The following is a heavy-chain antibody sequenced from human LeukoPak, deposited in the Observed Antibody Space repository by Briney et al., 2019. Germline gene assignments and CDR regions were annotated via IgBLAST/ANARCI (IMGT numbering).Heavy chain of an antibody. Sequence: GGSLRLSCVAAGLTFSSYWMSWVRQAPGRGLEWVANIKQDGSDKYYVDSVKGRFTISRDNAKKSLYLQMNSLRAEDTAAYYCATGQQLGYWGQGTLVTVPS. D-gene: IGHD6-13*01. CDR1: GLTFSSYW. CDR3: ATGQQLGY. V-gene: IGHV3-7*01. CDR2: IKQDGSDK. J-gene: IGHJ4*02.